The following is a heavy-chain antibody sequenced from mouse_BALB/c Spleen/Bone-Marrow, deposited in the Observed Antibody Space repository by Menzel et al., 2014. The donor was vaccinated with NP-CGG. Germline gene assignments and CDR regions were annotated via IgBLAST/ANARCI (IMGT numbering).Heavy chain of an antibody. CDR1: GLDFGRYW. V-gene: IGHV4-2*02. Sequence: EVQLQQSGGGLVQPGGSLNLACVASGLDFGRYWMSWARQAPGKGLEWIGEINPGGRTINYSPSLKDKFIISRDNGKNPLSLKIKKVRSENTPFFCCKRLGHYASHENWGQGPPLTFPS. CDR2: INPGGRTI. D-gene: IGHD1-1*01. CDR3: KRLGHYASHEN. J-gene: IGHJ2*01.